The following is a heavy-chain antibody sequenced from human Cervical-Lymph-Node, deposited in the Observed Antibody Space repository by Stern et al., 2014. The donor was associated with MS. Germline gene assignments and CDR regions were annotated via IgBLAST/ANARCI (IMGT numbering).Heavy chain of an antibody. V-gene: IGHV3-33*01. D-gene: IGHD3-16*01. J-gene: IGHJ4*02. Sequence: VQLVESGGGVVQPGRSLRLSCAASGFGFSSFGMHWVRQAPGKGLEWVSVISYDGSKPYSVDSVKGRFIVSRDTSKNTLYLQMNRLRDEDTAVYYCARGGRCFSIDYWGQGTLVTVSS. CDR3: ARGGRCFSIDY. CDR1: GFGFSSFG. CDR2: ISYDGSKP.